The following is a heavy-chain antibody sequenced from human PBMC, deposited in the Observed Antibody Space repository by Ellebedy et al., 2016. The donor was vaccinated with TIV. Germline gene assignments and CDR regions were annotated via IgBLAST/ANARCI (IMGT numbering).Heavy chain of an antibody. V-gene: IGHV3-7*01. Sequence: DSVKGRFTISRDNAKNSLYLQMSSLRVEDTAVYYCAIFEPRTLIGDIDYWGQGTLVTVSS. J-gene: IGHJ4*02. D-gene: IGHD2/OR15-2a*01. CDR3: AIFEPRTLIGDIDY.